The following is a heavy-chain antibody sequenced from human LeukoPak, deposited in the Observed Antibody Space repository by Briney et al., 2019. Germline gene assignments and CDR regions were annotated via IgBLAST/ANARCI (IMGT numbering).Heavy chain of an antibody. CDR1: GFGLTDYA. J-gene: IGHJ4*02. CDR3: ARDFMGTYDY. Sequence: GGSLRLSCAASGFGLTDYAMQWVRQAPGKGLEYIATLSHHGDRTSYVNPVEGRFTVSRDNSKNIMYLQMGSLRVLDTAVYYGARDFMGTYDYGGQGPL. V-gene: IGHV3-64*01. D-gene: IGHD7-27*01. CDR2: LSHHGDRT.